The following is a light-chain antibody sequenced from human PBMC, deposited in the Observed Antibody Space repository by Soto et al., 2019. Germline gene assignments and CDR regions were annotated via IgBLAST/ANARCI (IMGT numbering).Light chain of an antibody. CDR2: DAS. CDR1: QAISSW. CDR3: QQYNSYPWT. Sequence: DIELTQSPSFLSASVGDRVAITCRASQAISSWLAWYQQKPGKAPNLLIYDASSLESGVPSRFSGSGSGTEFTLSISSLQPDDFATYYCQQYNSYPWTFGLGTKVDLK. V-gene: IGKV1-5*01. J-gene: IGKJ1*01.